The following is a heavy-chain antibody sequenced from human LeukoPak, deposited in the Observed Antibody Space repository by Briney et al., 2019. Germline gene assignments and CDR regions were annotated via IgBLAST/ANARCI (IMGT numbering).Heavy chain of an antibody. CDR1: GHTFTNYY. V-gene: IGHV1-2*02. CDR2: IHPNTGAT. Sequence: ASVKVSCKSSGHTFTNYYLHWVRQAPGQGLEWLGWIHPNTGATNYAQKFQGRVTVTRDTSISTTYVELSRLTSADTAVYYCASYASGYNWLKVWGQGTLVTVSS. J-gene: IGHJ5*02. D-gene: IGHD2-2*01. CDR3: ASYASGYNWLKV.